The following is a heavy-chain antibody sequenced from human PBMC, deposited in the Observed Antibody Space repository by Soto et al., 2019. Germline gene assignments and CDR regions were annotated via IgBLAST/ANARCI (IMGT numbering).Heavy chain of an antibody. J-gene: IGHJ4*02. D-gene: IGHD1-7*01. CDR2: ISGSGGST. V-gene: IGHV3-23*01. CDR3: AKYPSTRPGTY. Sequence: GGPLRLSCAASGFTFSSYAMSWVRQAPGKGLEWVSAISGSGGSTYYADSVKGRFTISRDNSKNTLYLQMNSLRAEGTAVYYCAKYPSTRPGTYWGQGTLVTVSS. CDR1: GFTFSSYA.